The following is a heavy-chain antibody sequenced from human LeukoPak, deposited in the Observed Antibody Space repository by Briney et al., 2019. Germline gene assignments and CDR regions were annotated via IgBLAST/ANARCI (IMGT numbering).Heavy chain of an antibody. J-gene: IGHJ5*02. CDR3: ASSYCSSTSCYIYWFDP. D-gene: IGHD2-2*02. V-gene: IGHV4-34*01. CDR2: INHSGST. CDR1: GGSFSGYY. Sequence: SETLSLTCAVYGGSFSGYYWSWIRQPPGKGLEWIGEINHSGSTNYNPSLKSRVTISVDTSKNQFSLKLSSVAAADTAVYYCASSYCSSTSCYIYWFDPWGQGTLVTVSS.